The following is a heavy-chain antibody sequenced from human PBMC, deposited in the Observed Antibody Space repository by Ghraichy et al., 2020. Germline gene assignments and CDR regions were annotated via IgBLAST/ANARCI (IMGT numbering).Heavy chain of an antibody. J-gene: IGHJ4*02. D-gene: IGHD3-10*01. CDR3: AREPKLRGVYNDLRDH. CDR2: INDSGST. CDR1: GGSFSGYY. Sequence: SETLSLTCAVYGGSFSGYYWSWIRQPPGKGLEWIGEINDSGSTNSIPSLKSRVTISVDMSKNQFSLRLSSVTAADTGVYYCAREPKLRGVYNDLRDHWGQITLVTVSS. V-gene: IGHV4-34*01.